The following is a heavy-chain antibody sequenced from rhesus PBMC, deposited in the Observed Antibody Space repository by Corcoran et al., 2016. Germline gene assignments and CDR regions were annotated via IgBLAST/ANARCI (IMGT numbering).Heavy chain of an antibody. CDR3: ARDEGGVAAALGYFDY. J-gene: IGHJ4*01. Sequence: QVQLQQWGEGLVKPSETLSLTCAVYGGSISGYYYWSWIRQPPGKGLEGIGYIYGNSASTNSNPALKNRVTISKDTPKNQFSLKLSSVTAADTAVYYCARDEGGVAAALGYFDYWGQGVLVTVSS. V-gene: IGHV4-73*01. D-gene: IGHD6-31*01. CDR1: GGSISGYYY. CDR2: IYGNSAST.